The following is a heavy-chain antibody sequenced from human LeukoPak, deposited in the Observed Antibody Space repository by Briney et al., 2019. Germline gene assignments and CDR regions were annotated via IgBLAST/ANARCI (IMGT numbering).Heavy chain of an antibody. CDR2: IKQDGSEK. D-gene: IGHD3-3*01. J-gene: IGHJ4*02. V-gene: IGHV3-7*01. CDR3: AREFWSGYYSSDY. Sequence: GGSLRLSCAASGFTFSSYWMSWVRRAPGKGLEWVANIKQDGSEKYYVDSVKGRFTISRDNAKNSLYLQMNSLRAEDTAVYYCAREFWSGYYSSDYWGQGTLVTVSS. CDR1: GFTFSSYW.